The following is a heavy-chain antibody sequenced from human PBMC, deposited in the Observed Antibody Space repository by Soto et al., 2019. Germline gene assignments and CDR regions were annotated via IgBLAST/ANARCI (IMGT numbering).Heavy chain of an antibody. Sequence: PSETLSLTCTVSGGSISTYYWSWIRQPPGKGLELIGYIYYSVTTNYNSSLKSRVTISADTSKNQFSLQLSSVTAADTAVYYCARVHLFGDYYYFDSWRQGTLVTVSS. V-gene: IGHV4-59*01. J-gene: IGHJ4*02. CDR2: IYYSVTT. CDR3: ARVHLFGDYYYFDS. CDR1: GGSISTYY. D-gene: IGHD4-17*01.